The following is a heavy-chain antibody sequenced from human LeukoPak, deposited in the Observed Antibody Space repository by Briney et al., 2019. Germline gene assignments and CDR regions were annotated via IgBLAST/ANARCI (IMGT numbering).Heavy chain of an antibody. CDR1: GFTFNKSW. D-gene: IGHD6-25*01. Sequence: GGSLRLSCAASGFTFNKSWMSWVRQAPGKGPEWVANIKEDGTQKYYVDSVRGRFTISRDNAENSLYLQMSSLRVEDTAVYYCLASGGYWGQGTLVTVSS. CDR3: LASGGY. CDR2: IKEDGTQK. V-gene: IGHV3-7*01. J-gene: IGHJ4*02.